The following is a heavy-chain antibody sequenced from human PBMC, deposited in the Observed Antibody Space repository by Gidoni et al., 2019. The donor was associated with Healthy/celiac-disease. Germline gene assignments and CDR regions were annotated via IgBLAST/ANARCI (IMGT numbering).Heavy chain of an antibody. J-gene: IGHJ4*02. CDR2: IYYSGST. Sequence: QLQLQESVPGLVKPSETLSLTCTVSGGSISSSSYYWGWIRQPPGKGLEWIGSIYYSGSTYYNPSLKSRVNISVDTSKNQFSLKLSSVTAAETAVYYCARLWFGEITWDYWGQGTLVTVSS. V-gene: IGHV4-39*01. CDR1: GGSISSSSYY. CDR3: ARLWFGEITWDY. D-gene: IGHD3-10*01.